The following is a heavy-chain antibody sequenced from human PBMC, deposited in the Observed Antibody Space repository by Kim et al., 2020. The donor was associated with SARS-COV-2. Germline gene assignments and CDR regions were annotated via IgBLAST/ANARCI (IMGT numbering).Heavy chain of an antibody. Sequence: NATPSLKGRGTMSIDTSRKQFSLKLSSVTAADTAVYYCARDPHQGIAAYDYWGQGTLVTVSS. V-gene: IGHV4-4*06. D-gene: IGHD6-13*01. J-gene: IGHJ4*02. CDR3: ARDPHQGIAAYDY.